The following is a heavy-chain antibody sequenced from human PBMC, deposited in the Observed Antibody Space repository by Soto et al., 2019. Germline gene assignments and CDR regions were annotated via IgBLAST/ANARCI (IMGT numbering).Heavy chain of an antibody. V-gene: IGHV1-69*01. CDR3: ARGAPEGYTDGYGAFHF. CDR1: GGTFNTIA. D-gene: IGHD5-18*01. Sequence: QVQLVQSGAEMKKPGSSVKVSCKISGGTFNTIALSWVRQAPGQGLEWMGGIIPLFGAGNYAEKFRDRVTITADESTSTMYMEMNSLRSEDTAVYYCARGAPEGYTDGYGAFHFWGQGTMVTVSS. CDR2: IIPLFGAG. J-gene: IGHJ3*01.